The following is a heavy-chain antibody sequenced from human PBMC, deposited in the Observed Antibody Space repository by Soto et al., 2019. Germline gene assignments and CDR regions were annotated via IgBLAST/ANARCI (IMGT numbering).Heavy chain of an antibody. CDR2: MNPNSGNT. CDR3: ARGEKGRLYYAFWSGYYNLHDAFDI. CDR1: GYTFTSYD. J-gene: IGHJ3*02. D-gene: IGHD3-3*01. V-gene: IGHV1-8*01. Sequence: GASVKVSCKASGYTFTSYDINWVRQATGQGLEWMGWMNPNSGNTGYAQKFQGRVTMTRNTSISTAYMELSSLRSEDTAVYYCARGEKGRLYYAFWSGYYNLHDAFDIWGQGTMVTVSS.